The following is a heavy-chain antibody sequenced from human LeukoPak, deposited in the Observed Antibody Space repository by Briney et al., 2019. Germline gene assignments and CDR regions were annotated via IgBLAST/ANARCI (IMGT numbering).Heavy chain of an antibody. D-gene: IGHD3-10*01. CDR2: IYYTGST. Sequence: SETLSLTCTVTGGSISRLYWGWIRQPPGKGLEFIGYIYYTGSTNFNPSLKSRVTLSVDTSKNQISLKLNSVTAADTPVYYCARGGVAAKYYFDFWGQGTLVTVSS. CDR1: GGSISRLY. CDR3: ARGGVAAKYYFDF. J-gene: IGHJ4*02. V-gene: IGHV4-59*11.